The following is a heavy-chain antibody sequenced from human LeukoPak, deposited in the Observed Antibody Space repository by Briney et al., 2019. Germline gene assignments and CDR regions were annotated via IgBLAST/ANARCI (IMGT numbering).Heavy chain of an antibody. CDR3: ARRSYYYDSSGYYYDYYYYYMDV. CDR2: ISWNSGSI. V-gene: IGHV3-9*01. Sequence: GGSLRLSCAASGFTFDDYAMHWVRQAPGQGLEWVSGISWNSGSIDYADSVKGRFTISRDNAKNSLYLQMNSLRAEDTAVYYCARRSYYYDSSGYYYDYYYYYMDVWGKGTTVTISS. CDR1: GFTFDDYA. J-gene: IGHJ6*03. D-gene: IGHD3-22*01.